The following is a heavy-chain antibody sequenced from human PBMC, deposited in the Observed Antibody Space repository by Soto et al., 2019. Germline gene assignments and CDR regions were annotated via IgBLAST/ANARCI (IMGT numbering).Heavy chain of an antibody. CDR1: GFTVSTNY. CDR2: IYSGGST. Sequence: EVQLVESGGGLIQPGGSLRLSCAASGFTVSTNYMSWVRQATGKGLEWVSVIYSGGSTYYADSVKGRFTISRDNSKNSLYLQMNSLRAEDTAVYYCARASIAAAGYYFDYWGKGTLVTVSS. V-gene: IGHV3-53*01. J-gene: IGHJ4*02. CDR3: ARASIAAAGYYFDY. D-gene: IGHD6-13*01.